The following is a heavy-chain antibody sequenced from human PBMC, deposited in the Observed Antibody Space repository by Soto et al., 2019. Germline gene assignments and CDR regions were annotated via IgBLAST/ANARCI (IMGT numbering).Heavy chain of an antibody. D-gene: IGHD6-13*01. V-gene: IGHV4-4*02. CDR1: GASISSTDW. CDR2: IYHSGGT. J-gene: IGHJ4*02. Sequence: GTLSLTCAVSGASISSTDWWSWVRQPPGKGLEWLGEIYHSGGTYYNPSLKSRVTISVGKSKNQFSLKLTSVTAADTAVYYCEVQEAGEFHYWGQGALVTVSS. CDR3: EVQEAGEFHY.